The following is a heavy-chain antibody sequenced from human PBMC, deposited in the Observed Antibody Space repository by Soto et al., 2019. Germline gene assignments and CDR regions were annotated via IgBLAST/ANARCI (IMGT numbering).Heavy chain of an antibody. V-gene: IGHV3-33*08. CDR2: IRYDGSNE. J-gene: IGHJ4*02. CDR1: GSTFKGHG. Sequence: QVQLVESGGGVVQPGGSLRLSCAASGSTFKGHGMHWVRQAPGKGLEWVAIIRYDGSNEHYGDSVKGRFTISRDNSKNTLYLQMNSLRAEDTAVYYCARAGVGATTSFGSLDYWGQGTLVTVSS. D-gene: IGHD1-26*01. CDR3: ARAGVGATTSFGSLDY.